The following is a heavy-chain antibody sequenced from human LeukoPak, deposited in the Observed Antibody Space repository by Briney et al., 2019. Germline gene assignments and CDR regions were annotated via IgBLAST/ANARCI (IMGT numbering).Heavy chain of an antibody. Sequence: PGGPLRLSCAASGFTFSTYWMTWVRQAPGKGLEWVANIKQDGSQKYYVDSVKGRFTISRDNAKNSLYLQMNSLRVEDTAVYYCATWIQPAIWGQGTPVTVSS. D-gene: IGHD5-18*01. CDR2: IKQDGSQK. CDR3: ATWIQPAI. V-gene: IGHV3-7*02. J-gene: IGHJ4*02. CDR1: GFTFSTYW.